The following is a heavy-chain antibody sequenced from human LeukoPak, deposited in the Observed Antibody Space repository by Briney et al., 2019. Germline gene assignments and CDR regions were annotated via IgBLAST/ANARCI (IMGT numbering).Heavy chain of an antibody. CDR3: ARLGEPRNFDY. D-gene: IGHD1-14*01. V-gene: IGHV3-21*01. Sequence: ESGGSLRLSCAASGFTFSSYSMNWVRQAPGKGLEWVSSISSSSSYIYYADSVKGRFTISRDNAKNSRYLQMNSLRAEDTAVYYCARLGEPRNFDYWGQGTLVTVSS. CDR1: GFTFSSYS. CDR2: ISSSSSYI. J-gene: IGHJ4*02.